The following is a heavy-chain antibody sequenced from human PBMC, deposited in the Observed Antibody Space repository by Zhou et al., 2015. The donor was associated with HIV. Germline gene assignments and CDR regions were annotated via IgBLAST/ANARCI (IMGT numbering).Heavy chain of an antibody. J-gene: IGHJ1*01. CDR3: ARATISLVRGVMGH. V-gene: IGHV1-2*02. D-gene: IGHD3-10*01. CDR2: INPNSGGT. Sequence: QVQLVQSGAEVKQPGSSLKVSCQTSGGFSSDSFSWVRQAPGQGLEWMGWINPNSGGTNYAQKFQGRVTMTRDTSISTAYMELSRLRSDDTAVYYCARATISLVRGVMGHWGQGSPGHRLL. CDR1: GGFSSDS.